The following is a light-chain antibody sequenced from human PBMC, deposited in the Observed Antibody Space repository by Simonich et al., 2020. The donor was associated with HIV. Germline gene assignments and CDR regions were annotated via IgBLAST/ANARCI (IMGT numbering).Light chain of an antibody. CDR2: KVS. Sequence: DVVMTQSPLSLPVTLGQPASISCRSSQSLVHSDGETYLHWFNQRPGQSPRRLIYKVSNRDSGVPDRFSGSGSDTDFTLKISRVEAEDVGIYYCMQGTLWWTFGQGTKVEIK. V-gene: IGKV2-30*02. J-gene: IGKJ1*01. CDR3: MQGTLWWT. CDR1: QSLVHSDGETY.